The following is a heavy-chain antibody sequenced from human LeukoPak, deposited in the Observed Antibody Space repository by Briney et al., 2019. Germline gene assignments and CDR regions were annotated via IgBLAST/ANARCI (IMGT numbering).Heavy chain of an antibody. D-gene: IGHD6-19*01. CDR3: AKAHLTDSSGWYPYFDY. CDR2: LSGRGGST. V-gene: IGHV3-23*01. Sequence: PGGSLRLSCAASGFTFSTYAMSWVRQAPGKGLEWVSTLSGRGGSTYCADSVKGRFTISRDNSKNTLYLLINSLRVEDTAVYYCAKAHLTDSSGWYPYFDYWGQGTLVTVSS. J-gene: IGHJ4*02. CDR1: GFTFSTYA.